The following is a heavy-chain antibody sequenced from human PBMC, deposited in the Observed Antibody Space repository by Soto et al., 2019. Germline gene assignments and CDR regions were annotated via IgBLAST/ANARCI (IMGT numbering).Heavy chain of an antibody. CDR3: ARSHDYGDYGYFDY. CDR1: GGTFSSYA. J-gene: IGHJ4*02. CDR2: IIPIFGTA. V-gene: IGHV1-69*13. D-gene: IGHD4-17*01. Sequence: GASVKVSCKASGGTFSSYAISWVRHAPGQGLEWMGGIIPIFGTANYAQKFQGRVTITADESTSTAYMELSSLRSEDTAVYYCARSHDYGDYGYFDYWGQGTLVTVSS.